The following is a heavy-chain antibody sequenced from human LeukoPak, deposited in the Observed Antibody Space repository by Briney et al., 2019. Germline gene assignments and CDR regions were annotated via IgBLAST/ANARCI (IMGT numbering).Heavy chain of an antibody. CDR2: ITTTGNT. CDR1: GFTFSSYA. Sequence: AGGSLRLSCAASGFTFSSYAMSWVRQAPGRGLEWVSGITTTGNTYYADSVKGRFTISRDNSKNTLYLQMNSLRAEDTAVYYCASRRYCTSTTCPYYFDHWGQGTLVTVSS. D-gene: IGHD2-2*01. V-gene: IGHV3-23*01. J-gene: IGHJ4*02. CDR3: ASRRYCTSTTCPYYFDH.